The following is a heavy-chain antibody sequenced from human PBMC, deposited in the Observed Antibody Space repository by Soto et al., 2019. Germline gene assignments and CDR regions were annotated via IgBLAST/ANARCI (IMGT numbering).Heavy chain of an antibody. J-gene: IGHJ6*02. CDR2: ISGSGGST. CDR1: GFTFSSYA. V-gene: IGHV3-23*01. D-gene: IGHD6-6*01. CDR3: AKDRGSSSSSYYYGMDV. Sequence: GSLRLSCADSGFTFSSYAMSWVRQAPGKGLEWVSAISGSGGSTYYADSVKGRFTISRDNSKNTLYLQMNSLRAEDTAVYYCAKDRGSSSSSYYYGMDVWGQGTTVTVSS.